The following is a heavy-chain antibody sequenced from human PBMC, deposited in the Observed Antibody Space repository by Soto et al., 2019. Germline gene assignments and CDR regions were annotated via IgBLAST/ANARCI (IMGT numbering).Heavy chain of an antibody. CDR3: ARDLPLGYCSGGSCPDAFDI. CDR2: IWYDGSNK. D-gene: IGHD2-15*01. J-gene: IGHJ3*02. V-gene: IGHV3-33*01. Sequence: GGSLRLSCAASGFTFSSYGMHWVRQAPGKGLEWVAVIWYDGSNKYYADSVKGRFTISRDNSKNTLYLQMNSLRAEDTAVYYCARDLPLGYCSGGSCPDAFDIWGQGTMVT. CDR1: GFTFSSYG.